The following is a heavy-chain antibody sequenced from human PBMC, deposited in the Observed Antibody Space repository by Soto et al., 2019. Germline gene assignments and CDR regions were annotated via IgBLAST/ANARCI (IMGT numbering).Heavy chain of an antibody. CDR1: GFTFSGSA. CDR2: IRSKANSYAT. Sequence: PVGSLRLSCAASGFTFSGSAMHFFRQASGKGLEWVGRIRSKANSYATAYAASVKGRFTISRDDSKNTAYLQMNSLKTEDTAVYYCTRFDGYNSNWGQGTLVTVSS. V-gene: IGHV3-73*01. CDR3: TRFDGYNSN. D-gene: IGHD5-12*01. J-gene: IGHJ4*02.